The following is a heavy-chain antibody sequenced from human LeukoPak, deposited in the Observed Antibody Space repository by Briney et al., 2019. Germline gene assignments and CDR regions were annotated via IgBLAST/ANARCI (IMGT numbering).Heavy chain of an antibody. CDR3: ARERTFYQLLEPTENWLDP. V-gene: IGHV4-4*02. CDR1: GGSISSSNW. J-gene: IGHJ5*02. D-gene: IGHD2-2*01. CDR2: IYHSGST. Sequence: SETLSLTCAVSGGSISSSNWWSWVRQPPGKELEWIGEIYHSGSTNYNPSLKSRVTISVDKSKNQFSLKLSSVTAADTAVYYCARERTFYQLLEPTENWLDPWGQGTLVTVSS.